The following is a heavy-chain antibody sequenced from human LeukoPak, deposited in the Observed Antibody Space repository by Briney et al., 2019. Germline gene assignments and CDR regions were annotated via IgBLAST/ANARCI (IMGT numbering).Heavy chain of an antibody. CDR3: AKDVARGTWFDP. V-gene: IGHV3-30*18. CDR1: GFTFSSYG. D-gene: IGHD3-10*01. J-gene: IGHJ5*02. Sequence: GGSLRLSCAASGFTFSSYGMHWVRQAPGKGLEWVAVISYDGSNKYNADSVKGRFTISRDNSKNTLYLQMNSLRAEDTAVYYCAKDVARGTWFDPWGQGTLVTVSS. CDR2: ISYDGSNK.